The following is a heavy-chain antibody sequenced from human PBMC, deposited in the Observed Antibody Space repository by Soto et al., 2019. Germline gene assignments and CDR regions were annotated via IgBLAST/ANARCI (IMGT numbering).Heavy chain of an antibody. V-gene: IGHV4-39*01. CDR2: IYYSGST. Sequence: SETLSLTCTVSGGSISSSSYYWGWIRQPPGKGLEWIGSIYYSGSTYYNPSLKSRVTISVDTSKNQFSLKLSSVTAADTAVYYCARQEPGIAAAGTRGPWDYWGQGTLVTVSS. J-gene: IGHJ4*02. CDR1: GGSISSSSYY. CDR3: ARQEPGIAAAGTRGPWDY. D-gene: IGHD6-13*01.